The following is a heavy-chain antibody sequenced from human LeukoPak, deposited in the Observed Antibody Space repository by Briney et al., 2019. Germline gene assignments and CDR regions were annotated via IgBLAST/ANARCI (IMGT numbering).Heavy chain of an antibody. Sequence: AGGSLRLSCAASGFTFRRYAMSWVRQAPGKGLEWVSAISGSGGSTYYADSVKGRFTISRDNSKNTLYLQMNILRAEDTAVYFCARSPHIWFAERGWFDPWGQGTLVTVSS. D-gene: IGHD3-10*01. CDR1: GFTFRRYA. J-gene: IGHJ5*02. CDR3: ARSPHIWFAERGWFDP. V-gene: IGHV3-23*01. CDR2: ISGSGGST.